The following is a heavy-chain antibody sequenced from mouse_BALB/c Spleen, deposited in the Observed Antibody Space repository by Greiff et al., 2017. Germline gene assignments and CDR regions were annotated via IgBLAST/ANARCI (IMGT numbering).Heavy chain of an antibody. V-gene: IGHV10-3*03. J-gene: IGHJ4*01. CDR1: GFTFNTYA. CDR2: IRSKSNNYAT. Sequence: EVKLVESGGGLVQPKGSLKLSCAASGFTFNTYAMHWVCQAPGQGLEWVARIRSKSNNYATYYADSVKDRFTISRDDSQSMLYLQMNILKTEDTAMYNCVGDTGYAMDNRGQETSVTVSS. D-gene: IGHD4-1*01. CDR3: VGDTGYAMDN.